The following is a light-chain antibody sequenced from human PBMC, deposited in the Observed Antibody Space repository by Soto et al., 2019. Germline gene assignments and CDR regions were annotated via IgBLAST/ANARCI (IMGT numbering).Light chain of an antibody. CDR2: SSN. V-gene: IGLV1-44*01. Sequence: QSVLTQPPSVSATPGQGVTLSCSGCDSNIGSTAGNWYQQLPGTDPKLLIYSSNQSPSGVPDRISGSKSGTSASLAISGLQSEDEADYYCAAWDDDMHVWLFGGGTKLTGL. CDR1: DSNIGSTA. CDR3: AAWDDDMHVWL. J-gene: IGLJ2*01.